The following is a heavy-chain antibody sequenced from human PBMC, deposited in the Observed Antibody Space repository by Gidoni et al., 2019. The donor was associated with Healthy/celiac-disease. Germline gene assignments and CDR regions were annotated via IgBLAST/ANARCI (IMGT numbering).Heavy chain of an antibody. CDR3: ARKSAGRGVDYFDY. CDR1: GLTFSSYA. CDR2: ISYDGSNK. Sequence: QAQLVESGGGVVQPGRPPRLSCAAPGLTFSSYAMHWVRQAPGKGLEWVAVISYDGSNKYYADSVKGRFTISRDNSKNTLYLQMNSLRAEDTAVYYCARKSAGRGVDYFDYWGQGTLVTVSS. D-gene: IGHD1-1*01. J-gene: IGHJ4*02. V-gene: IGHV3-30-3*01.